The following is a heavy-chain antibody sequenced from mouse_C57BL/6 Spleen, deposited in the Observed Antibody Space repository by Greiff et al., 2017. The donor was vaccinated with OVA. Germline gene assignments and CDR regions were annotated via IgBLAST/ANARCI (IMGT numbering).Heavy chain of an antibody. CDR3: ARGAGYYFDY. V-gene: IGHV3-6*01. CDR2: ISYDGSN. J-gene: IGHJ2*01. CDR1: GYSITSGSY. Sequence: EVQLQESGPGLVKPSQSLSLTCSVTGYSITSGSYWHWIRQFPGNKLAWLGYISYDGSNNYNPSLKNRISITRDTSKNQFFLKLNSVTTEYTATYYCARGAGYYFDYWGQGTTLTVSS.